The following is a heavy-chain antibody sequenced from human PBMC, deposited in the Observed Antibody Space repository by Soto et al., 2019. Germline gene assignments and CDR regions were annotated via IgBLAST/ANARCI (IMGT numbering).Heavy chain of an antibody. CDR3: VSDNGGY. Sequence: VQGVESGGGVVPPGGSLRLSCAASGFTFNKYPLYWVRQAAGKGLVWVSRLNSDGSTFYADSVKGRFTISRDNAKDTLYLQMNSLLVDDTAVSFCVSDNGGYWGQGTLVTVSS. CDR1: GFTFNKYP. V-gene: IGHV3-74*01. CDR2: LNSDGST. J-gene: IGHJ4*02. D-gene: IGHD2-8*01.